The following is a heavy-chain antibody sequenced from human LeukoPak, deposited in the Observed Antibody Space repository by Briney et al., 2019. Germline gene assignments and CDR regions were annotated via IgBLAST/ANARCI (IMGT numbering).Heavy chain of an antibody. CDR3: AKDTLWGDLSYFDY. V-gene: IGHV3-43*02. J-gene: IGHJ4*02. CDR2: ISGDGSST. D-gene: IGHD3-16*01. Sequence: HPGGSLGLSCAASGFTFDDYAMHWVRQAPGKGMEWVSLISGDGSSTYYADSVKGRFTISRDNSKNSLYLQMYSLRTEDTALYYCAKDTLWGDLSYFDYWGQGTLVTVSS. CDR1: GFTFDDYA.